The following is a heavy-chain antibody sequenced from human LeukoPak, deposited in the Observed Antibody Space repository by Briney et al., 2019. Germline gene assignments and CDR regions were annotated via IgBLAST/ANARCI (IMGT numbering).Heavy chain of an antibody. Sequence: PSETLSLTCTVSGGSISSYYWSWIRQPAGKGLEWIGRIYTSGSTNYNPSLKSRVTMSVDTSKNQFSLKLSSVTATETAVYYCARDIWDGYNWNYFAYWGQGTLVTVSS. J-gene: IGHJ4*02. CDR3: ARDIWDGYNWNYFAY. V-gene: IGHV4-4*07. CDR2: IYTSGST. D-gene: IGHD5-24*01. CDR1: GGSISSYY.